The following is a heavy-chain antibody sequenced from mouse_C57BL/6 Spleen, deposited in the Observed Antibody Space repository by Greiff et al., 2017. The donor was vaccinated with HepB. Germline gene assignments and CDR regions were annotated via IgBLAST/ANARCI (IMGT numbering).Heavy chain of an antibody. CDR3: SRKGVSATVYYFDY. CDR2: INPSNGGT. V-gene: IGHV1-53*01. J-gene: IGHJ2*01. Sequence: QVQLQQPGTELVKPGASVKLSCKASGYTFTSYWMHWVKQRPGQGLEWIGNINPSNGGTNYNEKFKSKATLTVDKSSSTAYLQLRSLTSEDSAVYYCSRKGVSATVYYFDYWGQGTTLTVSS. CDR1: GYTFTSYW. D-gene: IGHD1-1*01.